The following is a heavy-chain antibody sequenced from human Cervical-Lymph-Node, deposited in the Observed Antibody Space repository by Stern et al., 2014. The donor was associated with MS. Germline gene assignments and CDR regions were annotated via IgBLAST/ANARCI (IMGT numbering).Heavy chain of an antibody. CDR1: GASVSNYY. V-gene: IGHV4-59*02. CDR3: ARAGETGKYKAIFDH. J-gene: IGHJ4*02. CDR2: MFSRGSA. D-gene: IGHD1-1*01. Sequence: LQLQESGPGLVKPSETLSLTCNVSGASVSNYYWNWFRQSPGKGLEWVAYMFSRGSANYSPSLKGRVTISVDTSKNQFSLNLRSVTAADTAVYFCARAGETGKYKAIFDHWGQGALVTVSS.